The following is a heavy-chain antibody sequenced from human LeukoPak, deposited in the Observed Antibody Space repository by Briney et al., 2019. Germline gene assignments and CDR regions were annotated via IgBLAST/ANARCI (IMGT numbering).Heavy chain of an antibody. V-gene: IGHV3-74*01. Sequence: GGSLRLSCAASGFTLGNSWVHWVRQAPGKGLVWVSLINADGSTTSHADSVKGRFTISRDNARNTLSLEMNSLTIEDTAVYYCIVVVEPPDSDGFDVWGQGTMITVSS. J-gene: IGHJ3*01. CDR3: IVVVEPPDSDGFDV. CDR2: INADGSTT. CDR1: GFTLGNSW. D-gene: IGHD1-14*01.